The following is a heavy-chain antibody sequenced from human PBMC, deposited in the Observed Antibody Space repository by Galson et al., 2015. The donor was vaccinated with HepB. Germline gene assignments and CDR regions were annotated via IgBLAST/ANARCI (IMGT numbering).Heavy chain of an antibody. CDR2: INPSGGST. D-gene: IGHD5-18*01. Sequence: SVKVSCKASGYTFTSYYMHWVRQAPGQGLEWMGVINPSGGSTSYAQKLQGRVTMTRDTSTSTVYMGLSSLRSDDTAVYYCAREREEARIQLWLHYWGQGTLGTVSS. CDR1: GYTFTSYY. J-gene: IGHJ4*02. CDR3: AREREEARIQLWLHY. V-gene: IGHV1-46*04.